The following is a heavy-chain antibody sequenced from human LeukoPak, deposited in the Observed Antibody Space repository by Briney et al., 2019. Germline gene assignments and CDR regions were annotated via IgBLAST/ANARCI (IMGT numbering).Heavy chain of an antibody. CDR2: ISGSGTST. CDR3: AKDLKSDSGWYFDY. Sequence: PGGSLRLSCAASGFTFSTFAMSWVRQAPGKGLEWVSGISGSGTSTYYADSVKGRFTISRDNSKNTLYLQMNSLRADDTAVYYCAKDLKSDSGWYFDYWGQGTLVTVSS. V-gene: IGHV3-23*01. D-gene: IGHD6-19*01. CDR1: GFTFSTFA. J-gene: IGHJ4*02.